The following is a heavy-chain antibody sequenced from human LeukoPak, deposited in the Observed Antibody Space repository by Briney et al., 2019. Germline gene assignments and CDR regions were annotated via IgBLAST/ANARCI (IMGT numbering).Heavy chain of an antibody. CDR3: ATACGGDCYSDY. J-gene: IGHJ4*02. Sequence: GGSLRLSCAASGFTFSSYAMHWVRQAPGKGLEWVAVISYDGSNKYYADSVKGRFTISRDNSKNVLYLQMNSLRAEDTAVYYCATACGGDCYSDYWGQGTLVTVSS. D-gene: IGHD2-21*02. CDR2: ISYDGSNK. V-gene: IGHV3-30*04. CDR1: GFTFSSYA.